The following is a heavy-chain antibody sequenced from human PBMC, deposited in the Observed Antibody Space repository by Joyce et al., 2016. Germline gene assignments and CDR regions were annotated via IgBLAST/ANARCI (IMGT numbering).Heavy chain of an antibody. J-gene: IGHJ4*02. V-gene: IGHV3-53*01. CDR2: IYSEGGT. D-gene: IGHD3-16*01. CDR3: ARDGGRFAPIDY. CDR1: GFSVTNNY. Sequence: VQLVESGGGMIQPGGSLRLSCAASGFSVTNNYMSWVRQAPGKGLEWVSVIYSEGGTHYADSVKGRFTISRDNSKNTLYLQMNSLRVEDTAVYYCARDGGRFAPIDYWGQGTLVTVSS.